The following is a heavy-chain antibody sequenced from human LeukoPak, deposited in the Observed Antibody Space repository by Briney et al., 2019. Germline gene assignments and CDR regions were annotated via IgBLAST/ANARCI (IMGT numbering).Heavy chain of an antibody. V-gene: IGHV1-8*01. CDR3: ARGKRGSYYLPFDY. CDR1: GYTFTSYD. Sequence: GASVNVSCKASGYTFTSYDINWVRQATGQGLEWMGWMNPNSGNTGYAQKFQGRVTMTRNTSMSTAYMELSSLRSEDTAVYYCARGKRGSYYLPFDYWGQGTLVTVSS. D-gene: IGHD1-26*01. J-gene: IGHJ4*02. CDR2: MNPNSGNT.